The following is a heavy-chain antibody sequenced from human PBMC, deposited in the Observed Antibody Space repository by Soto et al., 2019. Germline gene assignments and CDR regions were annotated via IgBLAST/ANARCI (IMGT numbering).Heavy chain of an antibody. CDR1: GFTLTNEN. J-gene: IGHJ4*02. CDR2: ISSASSET. CDR3: ARVAY. Sequence: GGSLRLSCTVLGFTLTNENMNWVRQAPGKGLEWVASISSASSETWYADSVKGRFIISRDNAQNSLFLQMNTLRPEDSAIYYCARVAYWGPGTQVTVSS. V-gene: IGHV3-21*01.